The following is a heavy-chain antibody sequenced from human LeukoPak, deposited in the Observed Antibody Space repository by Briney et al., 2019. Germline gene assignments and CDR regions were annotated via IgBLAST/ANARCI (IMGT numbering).Heavy chain of an antibody. Sequence: GGSLRLSCAASGFTVSSNYMSWVRQAPVKGLEWVSSVSSSSDYIYYADSVKGRFTISRDNAKNSLYLQMKSLRAEDTAVYYCARGKTSQNIVTRKTYNWFDPWGQGTLVTVSS. CDR3: ARGKTSQNIVTRKTYNWFDP. CDR2: VSSSSDYI. J-gene: IGHJ5*02. CDR1: GFTVSSNY. D-gene: IGHD2/OR15-2a*01. V-gene: IGHV3-21*01.